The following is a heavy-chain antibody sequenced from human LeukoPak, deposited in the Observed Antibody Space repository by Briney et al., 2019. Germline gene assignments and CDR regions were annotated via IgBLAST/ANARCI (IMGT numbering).Heavy chain of an antibody. Sequence: SETLSLTCAVYGGSFSGYYWSWIRQPPGKGLEWIGEINHSGSTNYNPSLKSRVTISVDTSKNQFSLKLSSVTAADTAVYYCARDSPEGGSYDYWGQGTLVTVSS. CDR1: GGSFSGYY. D-gene: IGHD1-26*01. CDR2: INHSGST. V-gene: IGHV4-34*01. CDR3: ARDSPEGGSYDY. J-gene: IGHJ4*02.